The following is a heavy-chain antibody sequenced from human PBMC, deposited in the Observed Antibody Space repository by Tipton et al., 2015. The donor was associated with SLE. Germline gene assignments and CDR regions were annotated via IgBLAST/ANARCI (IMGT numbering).Heavy chain of an antibody. D-gene: IGHD6-13*01. CDR2: ISGSGGST. Sequence: SLRLSCAASGFTFSSYAMSWVRQAPGKGLEWVSAISGSGGSTYYADSVKGRFTISRDISKNTLYLQMNSLRAEDTAVYYCAKEAAPGYYYYYGMDVWGQGTTVTVSS. V-gene: IGHV3-23*01. CDR3: AKEAAPGYYYYYGMDV. CDR1: GFTFSSYA. J-gene: IGHJ6*02.